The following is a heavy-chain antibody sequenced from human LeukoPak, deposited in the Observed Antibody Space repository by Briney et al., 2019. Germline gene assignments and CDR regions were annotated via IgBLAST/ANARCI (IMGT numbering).Heavy chain of an antibody. CDR3: ARAGLGVGWMFDY. Sequence: ASVKVSCKASGYTFTSYAMNWVRQAPGQGLEWMGWINTNTWSPTYAQDFIGRFVFSLDTSVSTAYLEISSLKAEDTAVYYCARAGLGVGWMFDYWGQGTLVTVSS. V-gene: IGHV7-4-1*02. J-gene: IGHJ4*02. CDR2: INTNTWSP. CDR1: GYTFTSYA. D-gene: IGHD2-15*01.